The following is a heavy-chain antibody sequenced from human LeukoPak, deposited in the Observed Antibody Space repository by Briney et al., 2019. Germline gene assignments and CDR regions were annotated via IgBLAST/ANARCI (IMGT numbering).Heavy chain of an antibody. CDR2: IIPILGIA. Sequence: ASVKVSCKASGGTFSSYAISWLRQAPGQGLEWMGRIIPILGIANYAQKFQGRVTITADKSTSTAYMELSSLRSEDTAVYYCARDTHLGYCSGGSCSTPRSGWGQGTLVTVSS. V-gene: IGHV1-69*04. CDR3: ARDTHLGYCSGGSCSTPRSG. J-gene: IGHJ4*02. CDR1: GGTFSSYA. D-gene: IGHD2-15*01.